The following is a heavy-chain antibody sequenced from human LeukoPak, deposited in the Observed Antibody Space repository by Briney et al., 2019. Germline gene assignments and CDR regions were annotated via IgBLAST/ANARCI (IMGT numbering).Heavy chain of an antibody. J-gene: IGHJ4*02. Sequence: PLGSLRLSCEASGFTFSDSWMSSVRHAPGKGLEWVGHIKSKTDGGTTAYAAPVEGRFTISRDDAERTVYLQMKSLKAEDTAVYYCTTGSLDWGQGTLVTVSS. CDR2: IKSKTDGGTT. CDR1: GFTFSDSW. V-gene: IGHV3-15*01. CDR3: TTGSLD.